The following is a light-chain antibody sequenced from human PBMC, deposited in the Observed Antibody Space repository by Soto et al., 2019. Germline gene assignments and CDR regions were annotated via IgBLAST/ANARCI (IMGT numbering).Light chain of an antibody. CDR2: LDT. CDR3: QAWDSSTVV. Sequence: SSELTQPPSVSVSPGQTASITCSGDKLGHKYASWYQQKPGQSPVLVIYLDTKRPSGIPERFSGSNSGNTATLTISGAQAMDEADYYCQAWDSSTVVFGGGTKLTVL. V-gene: IGLV3-1*01. J-gene: IGLJ2*01. CDR1: KLGHKY.